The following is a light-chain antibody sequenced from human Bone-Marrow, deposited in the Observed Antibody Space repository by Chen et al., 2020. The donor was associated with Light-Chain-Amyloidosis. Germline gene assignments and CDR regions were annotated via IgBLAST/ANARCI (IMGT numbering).Light chain of an antibody. Sequence: DIQMTQSPSSLAASVGDRVTITCRTSQSITNYLNWYQQKPGKAPRILIYAASTLHTGVPSRFSGSGFGTDFTLTISELQPEDFATYYCQQSYSSPPFGPGTKVE. V-gene: IGKV1-39*01. J-gene: IGKJ1*01. CDR2: AAS. CDR1: QSITNY. CDR3: QQSYSSPP.